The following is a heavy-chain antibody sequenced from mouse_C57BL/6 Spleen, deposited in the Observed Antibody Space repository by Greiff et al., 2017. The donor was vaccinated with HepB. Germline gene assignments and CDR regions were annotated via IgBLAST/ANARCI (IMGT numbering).Heavy chain of an antibody. D-gene: IGHD1-1*01. CDR2: IYPGDGDT. Sequence: QVQLVESGPELVKPGASVKISCKASGYAFSSSWMNWVKQRPGKGLEWIGRIYPGDGDTNYNGKFKGKATLTADKSSSTAYMQLSSLTSEDSAVYFCAREGLLRYFDYWGQGTTLTVSS. CDR3: AREGLLRYFDY. CDR1: GYAFSSSW. J-gene: IGHJ2*01. V-gene: IGHV1-82*01.